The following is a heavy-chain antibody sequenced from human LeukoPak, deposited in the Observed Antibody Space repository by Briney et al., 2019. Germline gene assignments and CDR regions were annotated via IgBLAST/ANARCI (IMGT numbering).Heavy chain of an antibody. D-gene: IGHD3-10*01. Sequence: PGGSLRLSCAASGFTFSSYGMHWVRQAPGKGLEWVSAISGSGGSTYYADSVKGRFTISRDNSKNTLYLQMNSLRAEDTAVYYCAKDGGVLLWFGGHAFDIWGQGTMVTVSS. CDR2: ISGSGGST. V-gene: IGHV3-23*01. J-gene: IGHJ3*02. CDR1: GFTFSSYG. CDR3: AKDGGVLLWFGGHAFDI.